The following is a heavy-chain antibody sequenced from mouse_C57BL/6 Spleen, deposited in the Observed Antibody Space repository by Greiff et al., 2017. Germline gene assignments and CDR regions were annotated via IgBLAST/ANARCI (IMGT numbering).Heavy chain of an antibody. CDR2: INPGSGGT. J-gene: IGHJ3*01. CDR1: GYAFTNYL. D-gene: IGHD2-10*02. Sequence: QVHVKQSGAELVRPGTSVKVSCKASGYAFTNYLIEWVKQRPGQGLEWIGVINPGSGGTNYNEKFKGKATLTADKSSSTAYMQLSSLTSEDSAVYFCARGYGNSFAYWGQGTLVTVSA. CDR3: ARGYGNSFAY. V-gene: IGHV1-54*01.